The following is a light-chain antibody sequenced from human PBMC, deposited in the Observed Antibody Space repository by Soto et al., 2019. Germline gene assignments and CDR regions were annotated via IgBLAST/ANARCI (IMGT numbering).Light chain of an antibody. CDR2: YDA. V-gene: IGLV1-36*01. J-gene: IGLJ2*01. CDR3: AAWDDGLNAVV. Sequence: QPVLTQPPSVSEAPRQRVTISCSGSSSNIGSNAVNWYQQLPGKAPKLLMYYDAQLPSGGSARFSGSRSGTSASLAISGLQSEDEADYSCAAWDDGLNAVVFGGGTKVTVL. CDR1: SSNIGSNA.